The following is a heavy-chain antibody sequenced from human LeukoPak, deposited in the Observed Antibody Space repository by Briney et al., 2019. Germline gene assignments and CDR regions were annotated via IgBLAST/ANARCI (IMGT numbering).Heavy chain of an antibody. V-gene: IGHV3-23*01. D-gene: IGHD3-16*01. J-gene: IGHJ3*02. CDR3: AKSPWGGDTFDI. CDR1: GFTFSSYA. Sequence: GGSLRLSCAASGFTFSSYAMSWVRQAPGKGLEWVSAINGNGGSTYYADSVKGRFTISRDNSKNTVYLQMNSLRAEDTAVYYCAKSPWGGDTFDIWGQGTMVSVCS. CDR2: INGNGGST.